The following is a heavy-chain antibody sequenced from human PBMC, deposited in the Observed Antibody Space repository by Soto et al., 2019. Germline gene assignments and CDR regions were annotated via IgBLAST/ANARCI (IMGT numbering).Heavy chain of an antibody. Sequence: SETLSLTCAVYGWSFSSTNWWIWVRQSPGKGLEWIGDIYHIGSTNYNPSLKSRVTISVDRSKNQFSLKLSSVTAADTAVYCCARDQPYYDSSGYYSGVWFQHWGQGTLVTVSS. CDR2: IYHIGST. V-gene: IGHV4-4*01. CDR3: ARDQPYYDSSGYYSGVWFQH. J-gene: IGHJ1*01. CDR1: GWSFSSTNW. D-gene: IGHD3-22*01.